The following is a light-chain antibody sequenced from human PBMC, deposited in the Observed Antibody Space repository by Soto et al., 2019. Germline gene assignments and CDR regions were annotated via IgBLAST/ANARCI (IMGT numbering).Light chain of an antibody. CDR3: SSYTSSSTYV. CDR2: AVS. Sequence: QSALTQPASLSGSPGQSITISCTGTSSDVGGYNYVSWYQQHPGKAPKLMIYAVSNRPSGVSNRFSGSKSGNTASLTISGLQSEDEADYYCSSYTSSSTYVFGTGSKVTDL. J-gene: IGLJ1*01. CDR1: SSDVGGYNY. V-gene: IGLV2-14*01.